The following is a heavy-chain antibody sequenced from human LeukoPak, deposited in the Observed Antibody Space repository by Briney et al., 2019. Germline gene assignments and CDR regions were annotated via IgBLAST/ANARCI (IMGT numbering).Heavy chain of an antibody. Sequence: PGGSLRLSCAASGFTFDDYAMHWVRQAPGKGLAWVSGISWSSGSIGYADSVKGRFTISRDNAKNSLYLQMNSLRAEDTALYYCAKSLYYYDSSGRTFDYWGQGTLVTVSS. CDR3: AKSLYYYDSSGRTFDY. CDR2: ISWSSGSI. V-gene: IGHV3-9*01. D-gene: IGHD3-22*01. CDR1: GFTFDDYA. J-gene: IGHJ4*02.